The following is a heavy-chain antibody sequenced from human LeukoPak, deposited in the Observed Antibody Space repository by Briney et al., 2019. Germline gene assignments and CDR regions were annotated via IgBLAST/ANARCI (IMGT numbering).Heavy chain of an antibody. CDR3: ARGTSSGWYSWFDP. Sequence: ASVKVSCKASGYTFNSYYMHWVRQAPGQGLEWMGIINPSGGSTSYAQKFQGRVTMTRNTSISTAYMELSSLRSENTAVYYCARGTSSGWYSWFDPWGQGTLVTVSS. V-gene: IGHV1-46*02. CDR2: INPSGGST. D-gene: IGHD6-19*01. CDR1: GYTFNSYY. J-gene: IGHJ5*02.